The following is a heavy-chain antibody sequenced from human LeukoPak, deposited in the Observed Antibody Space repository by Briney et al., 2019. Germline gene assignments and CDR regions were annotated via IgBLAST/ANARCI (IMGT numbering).Heavy chain of an antibody. CDR1: GFTFSSYG. V-gene: IGHV3-30*03. Sequence: PGGSLRLSCAASGFTFSSYGMHWVRQAPGKGLEWVAGISNDGSNKYYADSVKGRFTISRDNSKNTLYLQMNSLRAEQTAVYCGERVGGYYYDSSGYYSHYYFDYWGQGTLVTVSS. J-gene: IGHJ4*02. CDR2: ISNDGSNK. D-gene: IGHD3-22*01. CDR3: ERVGGYYYDSSGYYSHYYFDY.